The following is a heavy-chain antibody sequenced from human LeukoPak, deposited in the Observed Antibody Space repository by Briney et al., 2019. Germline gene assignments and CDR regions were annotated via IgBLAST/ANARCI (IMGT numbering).Heavy chain of an antibody. J-gene: IGHJ4*02. CDR1: GASPSSSSNY. CDR2: IYYSGST. Sequence: SETLSLTCSVSGASPSSSSNYWGWIRQPPGKGLEWIGSIYYSGSTSYNPSFKSRVTISAGTSNRQFSLELSSVTAADTAVYYCARNTGSYIDYWGQGTLVTVSS. V-gene: IGHV4-39*01. CDR3: ARNTGSYIDY. D-gene: IGHD1-26*01.